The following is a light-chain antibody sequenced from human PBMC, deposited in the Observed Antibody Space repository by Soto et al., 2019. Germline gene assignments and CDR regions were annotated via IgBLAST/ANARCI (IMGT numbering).Light chain of an antibody. CDR2: EVN. CDR1: SSDVGGHNY. Sequence: QSALTQPASVSGSPGQSISISCTGTSSDVGGHNYVSWYQQHPGKAPKLMIYEVNHRPSGISPRFSGSKSGNTASLTISGLQAEDAADYYCASFASSTPVVLFGGGTKRTVL. V-gene: IGLV2-14*01. J-gene: IGLJ2*01. CDR3: ASFASSTPVVL.